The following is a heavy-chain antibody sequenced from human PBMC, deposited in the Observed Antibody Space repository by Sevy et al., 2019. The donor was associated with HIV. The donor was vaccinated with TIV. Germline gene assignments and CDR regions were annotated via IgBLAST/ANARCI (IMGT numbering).Heavy chain of an antibody. V-gene: IGHV3-23*01. J-gene: IGHJ4*02. Sequence: GGSLRLSCAASGFTYSSYGMHWVRQAPGKGLEWVAGISGSGGSTYYADSVKGRFTISRDNSRNTLYLQMSSLRAEDTAVYYCAKDLYYDNTVFDYWGQGTLVTVSS. CDR2: ISGSGGST. D-gene: IGHD3-22*01. CDR3: AKDLYYDNTVFDY. CDR1: GFTYSSYG.